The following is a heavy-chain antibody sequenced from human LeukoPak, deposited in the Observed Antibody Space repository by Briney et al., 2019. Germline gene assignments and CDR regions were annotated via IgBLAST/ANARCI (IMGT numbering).Heavy chain of an antibody. CDR2: ISDTGGST. J-gene: IGHJ4*02. CDR3: AKDTSIGRYCTNGVCSPFDY. V-gene: IGHV3-23*01. D-gene: IGHD2-8*01. Sequence: GGSLRLSCAASGFTFSSYAMTWVRQAPGKGLEWVSAISDTGGSTYDADSVKGRFTISRDNSKNTLYLQMNSLRAEDTAVYYCAKDTSIGRYCTNGVCSPFDYWGQGTLVTVSS. CDR1: GFTFSSYA.